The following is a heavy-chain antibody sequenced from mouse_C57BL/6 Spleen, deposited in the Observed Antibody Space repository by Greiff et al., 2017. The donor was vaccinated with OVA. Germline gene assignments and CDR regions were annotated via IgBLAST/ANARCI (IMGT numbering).Heavy chain of an antibody. Sequence: EVMLVESGGGLVKPGGSLKLSCAASGFTFSSYAMSWVRQTPEKRLEWVATISDGGSYTYYPDNVKGRFTISRDNAKNNLYLQMSHLKSEDTAMYYCARSQLGRDYYFDYWGQGTTLTVSS. CDR2: ISDGGSYT. J-gene: IGHJ2*01. V-gene: IGHV5-4*03. D-gene: IGHD4-1*02. CDR3: ARSQLGRDYYFDY. CDR1: GFTFSSYA.